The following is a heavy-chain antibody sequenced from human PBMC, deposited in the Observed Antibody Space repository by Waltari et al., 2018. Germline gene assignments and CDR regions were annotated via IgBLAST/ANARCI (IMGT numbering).Heavy chain of an antibody. CDR2: INAGNGNT. Sequence: QVQLVQSGAEVKKPGASVKVSCKASGYTFTSYAMHWVRQAPGQRLEWMGWINAGNGNTKYSQKFQGRVTITRDTSASTAYMELSSLRSEDTAVYYCARHYGDYDDGLDHWGQGTLVTVSS. D-gene: IGHD4-17*01. CDR3: ARHYGDYDDGLDH. J-gene: IGHJ4*02. CDR1: GYTFTSYA. V-gene: IGHV1-3*01.